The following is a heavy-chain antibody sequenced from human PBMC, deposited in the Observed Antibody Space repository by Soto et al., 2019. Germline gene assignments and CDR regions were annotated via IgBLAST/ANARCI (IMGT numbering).Heavy chain of an antibody. CDR2: IYFSGST. J-gene: IGHJ3*02. CDR3: GSYGGDPWWAVDI. Sequence: QVQLQESGPGLVKPSETLSLTCTVSGDSVTSARYYWSWIRQPPGKGLEWVRYIYFSGSTSDKPSLKTHITASPATFEHRFLRSLGSVTDADTGRYDCGSYGGDPWWAVDIWGQSTMVTVSS. CDR1: GDSVTSARYY. D-gene: IGHD2-8*02. V-gene: IGHV4-61*01.